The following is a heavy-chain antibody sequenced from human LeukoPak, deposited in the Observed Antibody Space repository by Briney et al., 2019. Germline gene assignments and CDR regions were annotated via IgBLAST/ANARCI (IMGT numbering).Heavy chain of an antibody. Sequence: PSETLSLTCTVSGGSISSYYWSWIRQPPGKGLEWIGYIYYSGSTNYNPSLKSRVTISVDTSKNQFSLKLSSVTAADTAVYYCARARNYYGSGRPFDYWGQGTLVTVSS. J-gene: IGHJ4*02. CDR3: ARARNYYGSGRPFDY. V-gene: IGHV4-59*01. CDR1: GGSISSYY. D-gene: IGHD3-10*01. CDR2: IYYSGST.